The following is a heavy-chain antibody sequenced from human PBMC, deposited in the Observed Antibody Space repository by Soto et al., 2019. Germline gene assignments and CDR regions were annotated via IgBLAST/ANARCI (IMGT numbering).Heavy chain of an antibody. CDR2: ISPAGSEK. D-gene: IGHD2-21*02. CDR3: AKSGNSPYYYYGMDV. V-gene: IGHV3-7*01. J-gene: IGHJ6*02. CDR1: RFTFSKYW. Sequence: GGSLRLSCAASRFTFSKYWMSWVRQAPGKGPEWVANISPAGSEKFYVGSVKGRFTISRDNAENSLFLQMTSLRAEDTAVYYCAKSGNSPYYYYGMDVWGQGTTVTVSS.